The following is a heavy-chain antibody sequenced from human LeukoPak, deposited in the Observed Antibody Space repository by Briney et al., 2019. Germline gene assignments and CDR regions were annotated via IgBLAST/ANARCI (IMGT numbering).Heavy chain of an antibody. V-gene: IGHV4-39*07. J-gene: IGHJ6*03. D-gene: IGHD3-16*01. CDR1: GGSISSSSYY. CDR3: ARGRVVAMRLGRYYYYYMDV. Sequence: SETLSLTCTVSGGSISSSSYYWGWIRQPPGKGLEWIGEINHSGSTNYNPSLKSRVTISVDTSKNQFSLKLSSVTAADTAVYYCARGRVVAMRLGRYYYYYMDVWGKGTTVTVSS. CDR2: INHSGST.